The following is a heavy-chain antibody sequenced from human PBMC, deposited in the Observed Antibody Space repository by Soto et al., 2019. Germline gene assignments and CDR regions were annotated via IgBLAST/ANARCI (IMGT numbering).Heavy chain of an antibody. J-gene: IGHJ5*02. D-gene: IGHD2-2*01. V-gene: IGHV4-31*03. CDR1: GGSISSGGYY. CDR3: TRSHVPAGTGGWFDP. Sequence: QVQLQESGPGLVKTSQTLSLTCTVSGGSISSGGYYWTWIRQHPGKGLEWIGYIYYTGSTYFNPSLKSRVTISIDTSQNHCSLQLSSLTAADTAVYYCTRSHVPAGTGGWFDPWGQGTLVTVSS. CDR2: IYYTGST.